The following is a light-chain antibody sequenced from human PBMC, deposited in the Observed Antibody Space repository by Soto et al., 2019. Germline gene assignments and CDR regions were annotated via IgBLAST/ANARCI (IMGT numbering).Light chain of an antibody. V-gene: IGKV3-15*01. CDR2: DAS. J-gene: IGKJ1*01. CDR3: QQYSNWPRT. CDR1: QSVSTN. Sequence: EAVMTESPATLSVSPGERATLSCRASQSVSTNLAWYQQKPGQAPRLLIYDASTRATGVPVRFSGSGSGTEFTLSISSVQSEDFAVYYCQQYSNWPRTFGQGTKVDI.